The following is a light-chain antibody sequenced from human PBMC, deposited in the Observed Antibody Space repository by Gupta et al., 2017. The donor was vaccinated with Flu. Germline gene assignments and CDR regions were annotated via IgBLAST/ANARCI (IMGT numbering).Light chain of an antibody. CDR1: QSLLHSNGYNY. Sequence: DIAMTQSPLSLSVTPGEPASISCRSSQSLLHSNGYNYLDWYLQKPGQSPQLLIYLGSNRASGVPDRFSGTGSGTDFTLKISRVVAEDVGVYYCMQAQQTPTFGQGTRLEIK. CDR3: MQAQQTPT. CDR2: LGS. J-gene: IGKJ5*01. V-gene: IGKV2-28*01.